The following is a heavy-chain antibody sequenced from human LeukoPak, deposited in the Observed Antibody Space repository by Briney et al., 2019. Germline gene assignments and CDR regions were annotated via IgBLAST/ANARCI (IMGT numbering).Heavy chain of an antibody. Sequence: PGGSLRLPCAASGFTFSSYGMHWVRQAPGKGLEWVAVISYDGSNKYYADSVKGRFTISRDNSKNTLYLQMNSLRAEDTAVYYCAKDSGQYYFDYWGQGTLVTVSS. CDR3: AKDSGQYYFDY. CDR1: GFTFSSYG. CDR2: ISYDGSNK. J-gene: IGHJ4*02. V-gene: IGHV3-30*18. D-gene: IGHD3-10*01.